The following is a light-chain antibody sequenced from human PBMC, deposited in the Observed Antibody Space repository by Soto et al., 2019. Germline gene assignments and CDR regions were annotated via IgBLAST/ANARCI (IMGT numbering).Light chain of an antibody. Sequence: DIQMTQSPSTLSASVGDRVTITCRASQSISSWLAWYQQKPGKAPKLLIYDASSLESGVPSRFSGSGSGTEFTLTIISLQPDDFATYYCQQYRTFGQGTKVDIK. J-gene: IGKJ1*01. CDR3: QQYRT. V-gene: IGKV1-5*01. CDR2: DAS. CDR1: QSISSW.